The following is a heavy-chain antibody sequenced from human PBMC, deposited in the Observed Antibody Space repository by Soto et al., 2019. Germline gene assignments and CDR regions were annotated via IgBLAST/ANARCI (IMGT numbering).Heavy chain of an antibody. J-gene: IGHJ6*02. CDR1: GFTFSNYA. Sequence: GGSLRLSCAASGFTFSNYAMHWVRQAPGKGLEWVAVISYDGSDKYNANSVKGRFTISRDNSKNTLYLQMNSLRAEDTAVYYCARDTGPNGYNYYYFGMDVWGQGTTVTVSS. V-gene: IGHV3-30-3*01. D-gene: IGHD5-18*01. CDR2: ISYDGSDK. CDR3: ARDTGPNGYNYYYFGMDV.